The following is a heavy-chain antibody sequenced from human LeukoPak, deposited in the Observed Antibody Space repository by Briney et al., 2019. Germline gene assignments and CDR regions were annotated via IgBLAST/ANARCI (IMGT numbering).Heavy chain of an antibody. CDR1: GGTFSSYA. D-gene: IGHD6-6*01. J-gene: IGHJ5*02. V-gene: IGHV1-2*06. Sequence: VKVSCKASGGTFSSYAISWVRQAPGQGLEWMGRINPNSGGTNYAQKFQGRVTMTRDTSISTAYMELSRLRSDDTAVYYCAPSIAVFLGFDPWGQGTLVTVSS. CDR3: APSIAVFLGFDP. CDR2: INPNSGGT.